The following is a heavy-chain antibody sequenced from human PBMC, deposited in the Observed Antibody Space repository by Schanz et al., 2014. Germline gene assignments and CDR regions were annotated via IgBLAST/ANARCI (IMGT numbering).Heavy chain of an antibody. J-gene: IGHJ4*02. V-gene: IGHV1-18*01. CDR1: GYTFTSYG. Sequence: QGQLVQSGPEVKEPGASVKVSCKASGYTFTSYGISWVRQAPGQGLEWMGWISAYNGNTNYAQKLQGRVTMTTDTSTSTAYMELRSLRSDDTAVYYCARGGYSSGWYDRDIAHVDYWGQGTLVTVSS. CDR2: ISAYNGNT. D-gene: IGHD6-19*01. CDR3: ARGGYSSGWYDRDIAHVDY.